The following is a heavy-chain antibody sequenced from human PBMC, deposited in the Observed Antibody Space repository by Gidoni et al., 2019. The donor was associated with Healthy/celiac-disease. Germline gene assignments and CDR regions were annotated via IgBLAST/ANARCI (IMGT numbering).Heavy chain of an antibody. D-gene: IGHD3-22*01. CDR2: ISYDGSNK. CDR1: GFTFSSYG. V-gene: IGHV3-30*18. Sequence: QVQLVAAGGGVVQLGGSLRLSGAASGFTFSSYGMHWVRQAPGKGLEWVAVISYDGSNKYYADSVKGRFTISRANSKNTLYLQMNSLRAEDTAVYYCAKDRGYQKEEYYFDYWGQGTLVTVSS. CDR3: AKDRGYQKEEYYFDY. J-gene: IGHJ4*02.